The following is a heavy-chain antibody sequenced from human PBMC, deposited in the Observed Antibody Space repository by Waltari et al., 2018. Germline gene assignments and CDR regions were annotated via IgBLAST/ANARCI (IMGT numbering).Heavy chain of an antibody. V-gene: IGHV3-9*01. Sequence: EAQLVESGGGLVQPGRSLRLSCAGSGFPFDDYAMHWFRQAQGKGLEWVSGISWNSGSIGYADSVKGRFTISRDNAKNSLYLQMNSLRLDDTALYYCAKDGYSGNTTNWFDPWGQGTLVTVSS. D-gene: IGHD6-25*01. J-gene: IGHJ5*02. CDR2: ISWNSGSI. CDR3: AKDGYSGNTTNWFDP. CDR1: GFPFDDYA.